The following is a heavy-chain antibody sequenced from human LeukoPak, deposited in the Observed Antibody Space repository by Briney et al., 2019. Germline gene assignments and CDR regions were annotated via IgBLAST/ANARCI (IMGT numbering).Heavy chain of an antibody. D-gene: IGHD6-13*01. CDR3: ARDGTAVGINYDY. CDR1: GFTFSSYN. J-gene: IGHJ4*02. Sequence: GGSLRLSCVVSGFTFSSYNMNWVRQAPGKGLEWVSSISSSSSYIYYADSVKGRFTISRDNAKNSLYLQMNSLRAEDTAVYYCARDGTAVGINYDYWGQGTLVTVSS. V-gene: IGHV3-21*04. CDR2: ISSSSSYI.